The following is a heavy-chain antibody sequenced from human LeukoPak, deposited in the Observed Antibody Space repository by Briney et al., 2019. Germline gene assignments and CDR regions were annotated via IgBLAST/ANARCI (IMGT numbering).Heavy chain of an antibody. Sequence: GGSLRLSCAASGFTFSSYSMNWVRQAPGKGLEWVSSISSSSSYIYYADSVKGRFTISRDNAKNSLYLQMNSLRAEDTAVYYCAREFLYGDYEPTYFDYWGQGTLVTVSS. J-gene: IGHJ4*02. CDR2: ISSSSSYI. V-gene: IGHV3-21*01. CDR3: AREFLYGDYEPTYFDY. CDR1: GFTFSSYS. D-gene: IGHD4-17*01.